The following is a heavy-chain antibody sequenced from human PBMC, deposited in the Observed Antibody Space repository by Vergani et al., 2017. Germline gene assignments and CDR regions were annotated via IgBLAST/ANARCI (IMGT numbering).Heavy chain of an antibody. J-gene: IGHJ5*02. CDR2: IYPNGNG. CDR1: GGSMSDFY. D-gene: IGHD2-21*01. Sequence: QVQLQESGPGLVKPSDTLALTCTVSGGSMSDFYWTWIRQPAGRGLEWIGRIYPNGNGNYNESLRSRLTMSIDTSRSQFSLSLSSVTAADTAVYYCARGNXGVNCPKYNWLAPWGRGILVTVSS. V-gene: IGHV4-4*07. CDR3: ARGNXGVNCPKYNWLAP.